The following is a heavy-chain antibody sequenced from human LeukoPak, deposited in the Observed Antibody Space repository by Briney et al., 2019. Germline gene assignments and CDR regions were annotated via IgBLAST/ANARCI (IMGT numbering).Heavy chain of an antibody. J-gene: IGHJ4*02. CDR3: ATDFWSGPDY. D-gene: IGHD3-3*01. CDR1: GYTLAELS. V-gene: IGHV1-24*01. Sequence: RASVKVSCKVSGYTLAELSMHWVRQAPGKGLEWMGGFDPEDGETIYAQKFQGRVTMTEDTSTDTAYMELSSLRSEDTAVYYCATDFWSGPDYWGQGTLVTVSS. CDR2: FDPEDGET.